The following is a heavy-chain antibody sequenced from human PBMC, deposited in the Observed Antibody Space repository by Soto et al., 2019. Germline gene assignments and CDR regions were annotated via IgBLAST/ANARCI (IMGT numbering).Heavy chain of an antibody. J-gene: IGHJ4*02. CDR2: IDPSDSYT. V-gene: IGHV5-10-1*01. D-gene: IGHD3-22*01. CDR1: GYSFTSYW. Sequence: PGESLKISCKGSGYSFTSYWISWVRQMPGKGLEWMGRIDPSDSYTNYSPSFQGHVTISADKSISTAYLQWSSLKASDTAMYYCASTGTYYYDSSGYSPLDYWGQGTLVTVSS. CDR3: ASTGTYYYDSSGYSPLDY.